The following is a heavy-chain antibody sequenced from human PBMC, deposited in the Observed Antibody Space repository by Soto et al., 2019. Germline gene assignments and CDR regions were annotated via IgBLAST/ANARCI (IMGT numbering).Heavy chain of an antibody. CDR2: IYYSGTT. J-gene: IGHJ3*02. Sequence: ETLSLTCTVSAGSISTYFWSWIRQPPGKGLEWIGYIYYSGTTNYNPSLKSRVTILLDTSKNQFSLRLSSVTAADTAVYYCARGRGGTYDAFDIWGQGTLVTVSS. D-gene: IGHD1-26*01. CDR3: ARGRGGTYDAFDI. V-gene: IGHV4-59*01. CDR1: AGSISTYF.